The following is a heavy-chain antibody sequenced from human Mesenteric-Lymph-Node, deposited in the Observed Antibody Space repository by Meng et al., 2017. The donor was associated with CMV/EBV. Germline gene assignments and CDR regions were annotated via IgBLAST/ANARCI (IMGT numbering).Heavy chain of an antibody. J-gene: IGHJ4*02. V-gene: IGHV1-24*01. CDR1: GYTLTELS. D-gene: IGHD3-10*01. CDR2: FDPEDGET. Sequence: SGYTLTELSMHWVRQAPGKGLEWMGGFDPEDGETIYAQKFQGRVTMTEDTSTDTAYMELSSLRSEDTAVYYCATSLRSTYYYGSEVDYWGQGTLVTVSS. CDR3: ATSLRSTYYYGSEVDY.